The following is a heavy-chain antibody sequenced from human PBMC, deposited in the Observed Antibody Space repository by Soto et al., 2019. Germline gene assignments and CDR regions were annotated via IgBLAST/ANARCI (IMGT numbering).Heavy chain of an antibody. V-gene: IGHV3-23*01. D-gene: IGHD2-8*01. J-gene: IGHJ6*02. CDR3: TKSRRGILMVYGFGGMDV. CDR2: ISGSGDGT. Sequence: EVQLLESGGGVVQRGGSLRLSCAASGFTVNSHAMSWVRQAPGKGLEWVASISGSGDGTYYGDSVKGRFTISRDGSSSTLYLQMNNLRGEDTAVYFCTKSRRGILMVYGFGGMDVWGQGTTVTVSS. CDR1: GFTVNSHA.